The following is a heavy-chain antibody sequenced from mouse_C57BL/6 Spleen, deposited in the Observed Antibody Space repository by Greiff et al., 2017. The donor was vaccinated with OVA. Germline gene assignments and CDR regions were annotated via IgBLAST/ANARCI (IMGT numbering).Heavy chain of an antibody. V-gene: IGHV1-64*01. J-gene: IGHJ1*03. D-gene: IGHD2-2*01. CDR1: GYTFTSYW. CDR2: IHPNSGST. Sequence: QVKLQQPGAELVKPGASVKLSCKASGYTFTSYWMHWVKQRPGQGLEWIGMIHPNSGSTNYNEKFKSKATLTVDKSSSTAYMQLSSLTSEDSAVYYCARSGYGYDWYFDVWGTGTTVTVSS. CDR3: ARSGYGYDWYFDV.